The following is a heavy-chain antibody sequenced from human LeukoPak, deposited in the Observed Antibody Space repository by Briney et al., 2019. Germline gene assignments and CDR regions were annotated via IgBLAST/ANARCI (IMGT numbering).Heavy chain of an antibody. J-gene: IGHJ6*02. CDR3: TLQNYGMDV. V-gene: IGHV3-66*02. CDR2: ISIGGKT. CDR1: GFTFDDYG. Sequence: GGSLRLSCAASGFTFDDYGMSWVRQAPGKGLEWVSGISIGGKTYYADSVKGRFTIYRDNSKNTLYLQMGSLRVDDTAVYYCTLQNYGMDVWGQGTTVIVSS.